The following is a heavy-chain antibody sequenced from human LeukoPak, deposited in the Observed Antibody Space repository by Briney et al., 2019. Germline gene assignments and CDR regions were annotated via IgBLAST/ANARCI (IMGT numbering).Heavy chain of an antibody. CDR2: IYSGGTT. Sequence: GGSLRLSCATSGLTLSTYWMHWVRQAPGKGLEWVSVIYSGGTTDYADSVKGRFTISRDNSKNTLYLQMSTLRVEDTAVYYCARGPEDFDYWGQGTLVTVSS. CDR3: ARGPEDFDY. CDR1: GLTLSTYW. J-gene: IGHJ4*02. V-gene: IGHV3-66*01.